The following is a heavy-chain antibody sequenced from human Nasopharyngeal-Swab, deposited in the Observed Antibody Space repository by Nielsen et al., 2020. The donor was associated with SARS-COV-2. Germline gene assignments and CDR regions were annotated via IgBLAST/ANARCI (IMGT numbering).Heavy chain of an antibody. J-gene: IGHJ4*02. CDR3: ARNGEVGSSWPNFDY. CDR1: GFTFSNAW. D-gene: IGHD6-13*01. CDR2: IKSKTDGGTT. Sequence: GGSLRLSCAASGFTFSNAWMSWVRQAPGKGLEWVGRIKSKTDGGTTDYAAPVKGRFTISRDDSKNTLYLQMNSLRAEDTAVYYCARNGEVGSSWPNFDYWGQGTLVTVSS. V-gene: IGHV3-15*01.